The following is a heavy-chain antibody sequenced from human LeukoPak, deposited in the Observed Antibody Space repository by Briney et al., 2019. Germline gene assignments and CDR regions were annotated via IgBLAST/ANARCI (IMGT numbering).Heavy chain of an antibody. CDR3: AKDEGATLDY. J-gene: IGHJ4*02. Sequence: GGSLRLSCAASGFTFSSYGMHWVRQAPGKGLEWVAVISYDGSNKYYADSVKGRFTISRDNSKNTLYLQMNSLRAEDTAVYYCAKDEGATLDYWGQGTLVTVSS. D-gene: IGHD1-26*01. V-gene: IGHV3-30*18. CDR2: ISYDGSNK. CDR1: GFTFSSYG.